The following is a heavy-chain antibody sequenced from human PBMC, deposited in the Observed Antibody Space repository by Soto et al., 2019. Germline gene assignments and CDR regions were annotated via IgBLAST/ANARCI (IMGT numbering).Heavy chain of an antibody. D-gene: IGHD3-22*01. CDR3: AKDSLLSSGYYYAPDY. CDR2: ISGSGGST. Sequence: GGSLRLSCAASGFTFSSYAMSWVRQAPGKGLEWVSAISGSGGSTYYADSVKGRFTISRDNSKNTLYLQMNSLRAEDTAVYYCAKDSLLSSGYYYAPDYWGQGTLVTVSS. J-gene: IGHJ4*02. CDR1: GFTFSSYA. V-gene: IGHV3-23*01.